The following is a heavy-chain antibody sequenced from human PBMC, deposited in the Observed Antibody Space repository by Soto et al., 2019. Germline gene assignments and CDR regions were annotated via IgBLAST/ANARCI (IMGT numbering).Heavy chain of an antibody. D-gene: IGHD3-10*01. Sequence: QVQLVQSGAEVKKPGASVKVSCRASGYTFTSYGISWVRQAPGQGLEWMAWISAYNGNTYYAQNLQGRVTMATDTSKSTAYMELRSLRSDDTAVYYCEREYYYGSGPWYWGQGTLVNVSS. V-gene: IGHV1-18*01. CDR1: GYTFTSYG. CDR2: ISAYNGNT. CDR3: EREYYYGSGPWY. J-gene: IGHJ4*02.